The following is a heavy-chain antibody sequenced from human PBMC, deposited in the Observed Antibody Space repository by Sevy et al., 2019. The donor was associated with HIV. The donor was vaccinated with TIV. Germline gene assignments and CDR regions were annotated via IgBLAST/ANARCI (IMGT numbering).Heavy chain of an antibody. Sequence: ASVKVSCKASGYTFTDYYIHWVRQAPGQGLEWMGWINPKSGGTNYAQKFHGRVTMTRDTSISAAYMELSRLRSDGTAVYYCARVLEPAGIDPYYYGVDVWGPGATVTVSS. CDR2: INPKSGGT. J-gene: IGHJ6*02. CDR3: ARVLEPAGIDPYYYGVDV. CDR1: GYTFTDYY. D-gene: IGHD2-2*02. V-gene: IGHV1-2*02.